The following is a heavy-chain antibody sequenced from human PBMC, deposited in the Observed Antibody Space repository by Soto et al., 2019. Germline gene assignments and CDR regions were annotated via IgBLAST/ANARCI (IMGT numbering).Heavy chain of an antibody. J-gene: IGHJ4*02. Sequence: HVQLVQSGAEVKKPGSSVKVSCKASGGTFSSYALSWVRQAPGQGLEWMGGLIPIFGTANYAQKFQGRVTITADESRSTAYMEVSSLRSEGTAVYYCARVGGVGYCSGGSCYSGSCYYWGQGSLVTVSS. V-gene: IGHV1-69*01. CDR3: ARVGGVGYCSGGSCYSGSCYY. CDR1: GGTFSSYA. CDR2: LIPIFGTA. D-gene: IGHD2-15*01.